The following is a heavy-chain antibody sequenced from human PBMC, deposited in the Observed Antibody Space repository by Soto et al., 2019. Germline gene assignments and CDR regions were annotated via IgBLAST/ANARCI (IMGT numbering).Heavy chain of an antibody. D-gene: IGHD4-4*01. CDR2: INHSGST. J-gene: IGHJ6*02. CDR3: ARDTVTTFEDDYCYYGMDV. V-gene: IGHV4-34*01. Sequence: SETLSLTYAVYGGSFSGYYWSWIRQPPGKGLEWIGEINHSGSTNYNPSLKSRVTISVDTSKNQFSLKLSSVTAADTAVYYCARDTVTTFEDDYCYYGMDVWGQGTTVTVSS. CDR1: GGSFSGYY.